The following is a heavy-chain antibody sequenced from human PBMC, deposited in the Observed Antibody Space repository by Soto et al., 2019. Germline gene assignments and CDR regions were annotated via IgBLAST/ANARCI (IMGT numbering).Heavy chain of an antibody. CDR2: IWYDGSNK. J-gene: IGHJ5*02. V-gene: IGHV3-33*01. D-gene: IGHD6-13*01. CDR1: GFTFSISG. CDR3: ARDPSGYSSSWYNWFDP. Sequence: PWWSLRIASAACGFTFSISGMAWFLQAPGKGLEWVAVIWYDGSNKYYADSVKGRFTISRDNSKNTLYLQMNSLRAEDTAVYYCARDPSGYSSSWYNWFDPWGQGTLVTVSS.